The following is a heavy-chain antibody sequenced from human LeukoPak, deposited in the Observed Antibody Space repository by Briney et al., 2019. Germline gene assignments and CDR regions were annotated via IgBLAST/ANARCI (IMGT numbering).Heavy chain of an antibody. D-gene: IGHD6-6*01. CDR2: IYYGGST. Sequence: PSETLSLTCTVSGDSISSSYWSWIRQSPGKGLEWIGYIYYGGSTNYNPSLKSRVIISVDTSKNQFSLKVSSVTAADTAVYYCARTRIGSSWFDPWGQGTLVTSPQ. J-gene: IGHJ5*02. CDR3: ARTRIGSSWFDP. V-gene: IGHV4-59*01. CDR1: GDSISSSY.